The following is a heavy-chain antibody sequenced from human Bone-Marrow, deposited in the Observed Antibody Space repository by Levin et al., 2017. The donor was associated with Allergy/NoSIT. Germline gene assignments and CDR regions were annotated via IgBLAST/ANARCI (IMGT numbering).Heavy chain of an antibody. D-gene: IGHD3-10*01. CDR3: ARDSRWFAEVTDY. CDR1: GFTLSNFW. Sequence: GASVKVSCNISGFTLSNFWMSWVRQAPGKGLEWVATIKHDGGEEYYVASVQGRFTISRDNAKNTVFLQMNSLSVDDTATYFCARDSRWFAEVTDYWGQGTPVTVSS. V-gene: IGHV3-7*03. J-gene: IGHJ4*02. CDR2: IKHDGGEE.